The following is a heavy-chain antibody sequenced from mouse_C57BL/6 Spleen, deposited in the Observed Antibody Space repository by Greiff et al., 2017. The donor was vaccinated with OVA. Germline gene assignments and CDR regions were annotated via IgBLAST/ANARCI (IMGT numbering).Heavy chain of an antibody. CDR2: IYPGDGDT. V-gene: IGHV1-82*01. CDR1: GYAFSSSW. D-gene: IGHD2-4*01. Sequence: QVQLQQSGPELVKPGASVKISCKASGYAFSSSWMNWVKQRPGKGLEWIGRIYPGDGDTNYNGKFKGKATLTADKSSSTAYMQLSSLTSEDSAVYFGARTLYDYFWYFDVWGTGTTVTVSS. CDR3: ARTLYDYFWYFDV. J-gene: IGHJ1*03.